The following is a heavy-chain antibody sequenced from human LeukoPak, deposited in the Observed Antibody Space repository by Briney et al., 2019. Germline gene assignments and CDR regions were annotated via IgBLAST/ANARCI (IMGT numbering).Heavy chain of an antibody. V-gene: IGHV3-7*01. J-gene: IGHJ4*02. CDR3: ASLDW. Sequence: GGSLRLSCAASGFSCGNYWMNWVRQAPGKGLEWVANIKQDGSEKYYVDSVKGRFTISRDNAKNSLYLQMNSLTAEDTAVYYCASLDWWGQGTLVTVSS. CDR2: IKQDGSEK. CDR1: GFSCGNYW.